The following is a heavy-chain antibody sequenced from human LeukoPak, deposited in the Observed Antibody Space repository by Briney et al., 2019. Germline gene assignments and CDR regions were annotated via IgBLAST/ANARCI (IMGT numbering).Heavy chain of an antibody. Sequence: GGSLRLSCGLSGLTHDVYVALGVRDAREGGGEWGSDIGWCRGGIGYADSEKRRCTISRDNAKNSLYVNINTLRAEHRRLYICAKDIWPERGDAFDIWGEGTRVTVSS. V-gene: IGHV3-9*01. CDR1: GLTHDVYV. CDR2: IGWCRGGI. J-gene: IGHJ3*02. D-gene: IGHD3-10*01. CDR3: AKDIWPERGDAFDI.